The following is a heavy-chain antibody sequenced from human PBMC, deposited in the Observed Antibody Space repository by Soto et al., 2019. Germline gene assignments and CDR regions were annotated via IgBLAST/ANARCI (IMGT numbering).Heavy chain of an antibody. Sequence: SLLLSFSSSCSTFSSYAMSGVRQAPGKGLEWVSAISGSGGSTYYADSVRGRFTISRDNSKNTLYLQMNSLPAEDTAVYYCAKGWDYDFWSGPDYWGQGTLVTVSS. CDR2: ISGSGGST. CDR3: AKGWDYDFWSGPDY. J-gene: IGHJ4*02. CDR1: CSTFSSYA. D-gene: IGHD3-3*01. V-gene: IGHV3-23*01.